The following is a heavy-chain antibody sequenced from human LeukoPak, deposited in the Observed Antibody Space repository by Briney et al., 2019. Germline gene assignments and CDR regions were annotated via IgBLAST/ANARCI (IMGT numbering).Heavy chain of an antibody. V-gene: IGHV3-21*04. D-gene: IGHD6-19*01. CDR3: ARSRYSTGRGAFEY. CDR1: GFTFSSYS. Sequence: AGSLRLSCAAYGFTFSSYSMNWVRQAPGKGLEWVSFISTSSSYIYYADSVKGRFTISRDNSKNTLYLQMNSLRAEDTAVYYCARSRYSTGRGAFEYWGQGTLVTVSS. CDR2: ISTSSSYI. J-gene: IGHJ4*02.